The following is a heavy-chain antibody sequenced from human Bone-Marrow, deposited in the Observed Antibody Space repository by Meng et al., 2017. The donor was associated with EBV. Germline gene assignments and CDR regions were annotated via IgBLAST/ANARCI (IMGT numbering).Heavy chain of an antibody. CDR1: GDSISNSNYC. CDR2: FCYSAST. J-gene: IGHJ4*02. Sequence: QESGPGLVKPSEPLSLTCAVSGDSISNSNYCWGWIRQPPGKGLEWIGSFCYSASTFYNPSLKSRVTISVDTSKNQFSLKLRSVTAADTAVYYCASVTYTDYGYGTFDYWGQGTLVTVSS. CDR3: ASVTYTDYGYGTFDY. D-gene: IGHD4-17*01. V-gene: IGHV4-39*07.